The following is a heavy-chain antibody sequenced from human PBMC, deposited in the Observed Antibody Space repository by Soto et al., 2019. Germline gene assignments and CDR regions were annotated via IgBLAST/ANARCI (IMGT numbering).Heavy chain of an antibody. CDR3: ARVMDFWSGPLDY. Sequence: ASVKVSCKASGYTFTSYAMHWVRQAPRQRLEWMGWINAGNGNTKYSQKFQGRVTITRDTSASTAYMELSSLRSEDTAVYYCARVMDFWSGPLDYWGQGTLVTVSS. V-gene: IGHV1-3*01. CDR2: INAGNGNT. J-gene: IGHJ4*02. CDR1: GYTFTSYA. D-gene: IGHD3-3*01.